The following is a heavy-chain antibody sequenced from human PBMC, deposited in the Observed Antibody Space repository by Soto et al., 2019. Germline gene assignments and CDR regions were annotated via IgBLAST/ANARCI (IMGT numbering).Heavy chain of an antibody. V-gene: IGHV4-31*03. J-gene: IGHJ5*02. CDR2: IYYSGST. Sequence: QVQLQESGPGLVKPSQTLSLTCTVSGGSISSGGFYWSWIRHHPGKGLEWIGYIYYSGSTYYNPSLKSRVTISVDTSKNQFSLRLISVTAADTAVYYCARDPSGIAAEGWFDPWGQGTLVTVSS. CDR3: ARDPSGIAAEGWFDP. D-gene: IGHD6-13*01. CDR1: GGSISSGGFY.